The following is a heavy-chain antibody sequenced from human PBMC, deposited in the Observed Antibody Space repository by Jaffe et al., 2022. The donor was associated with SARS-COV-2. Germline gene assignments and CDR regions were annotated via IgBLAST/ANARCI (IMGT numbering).Heavy chain of an antibody. D-gene: IGHD3-22*01. CDR1: RFTFSSYA. V-gene: IGHV3-30-3*01. J-gene: IGHJ4*02. Sequence: QVQLVESGGGVVQPGRSLRLSCAASRFTFSSYAMHWVRQAPGKGLEWVAVISYDGGNKHYVDSVKGRFTISRDNSKNTLYLQMNTLRAEDTAVYYCARGAPFTMVVVVIPIDYWGQGTLVTVSS. CDR2: ISYDGGNK. CDR3: ARGAPFTMVVVVIPIDY.